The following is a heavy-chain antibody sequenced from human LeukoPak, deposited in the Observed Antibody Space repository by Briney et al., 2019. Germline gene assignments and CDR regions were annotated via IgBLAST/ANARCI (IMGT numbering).Heavy chain of an antibody. J-gene: IGHJ3*02. CDR2: INPNSGGT. D-gene: IGHD3-10*01. CDR3: ARDGVDGEDAFDI. Sequence: ASVKVSCKASGCTFTGYYMHWVRQAPGQGLEWMGWINPNSGGTNYAQKFQGRVTLTGDTSISTAYMELSRLRSDDTAVYYCARDGVDGEDAFDIWGQGTMVTVSS. V-gene: IGHV1-2*02. CDR1: GCTFTGYY.